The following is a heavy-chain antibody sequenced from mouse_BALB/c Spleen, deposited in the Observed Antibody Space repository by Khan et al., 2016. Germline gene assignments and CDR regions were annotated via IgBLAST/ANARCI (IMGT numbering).Heavy chain of an antibody. V-gene: IGHV3-2*02. D-gene: IGHD3-3*01. CDR2: ISYSGST. Sequence: EVQLQESGPGLVKPSQSLSLTCTVTGYSITSDYAWNWIRQFPGNKLEWMGYISYSGSTSYNPSLKCRISITRDTSKNQFFLQLNSVTTEDTATYYCARGGLAQAWFAYWGQGTLVTVSA. CDR1: GYSITSDYA. J-gene: IGHJ3*01. CDR3: ARGGLAQAWFAY.